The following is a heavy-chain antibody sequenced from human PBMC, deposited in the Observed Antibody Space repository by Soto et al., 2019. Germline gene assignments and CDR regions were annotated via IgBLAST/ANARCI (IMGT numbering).Heavy chain of an antibody. D-gene: IGHD1-26*01. V-gene: IGHV3-21*01. J-gene: IGHJ6*02. CDR3: ASPGRGSYYPYYYYGMDV. CDR2: ISSSSSYI. Sequence: GGSLCLTCTASGFTFSSDSMNWGRKAPGPGMERVSSISSSSSYIYYADSVKRRFTISRDNAKHSLYLQMNSLRAEDTAVYYCASPGRGSYYPYYYYGMDVWGQGTTATVS. CDR1: GFTFSSDS.